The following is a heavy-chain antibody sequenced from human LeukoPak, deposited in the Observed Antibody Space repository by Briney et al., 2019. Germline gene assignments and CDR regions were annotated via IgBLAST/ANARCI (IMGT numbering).Heavy chain of an antibody. CDR3: ARSGDGGSWYKN. V-gene: IGHV1-18*01. D-gene: IGHD6-13*01. CDR2: ISAFNGNT. J-gene: IGHJ4*02. CDR1: GYTFTSYG. Sequence: ASVKVSCKASGYTFTSYGISWVRQAPGQGLEWMGWISAFNGNTNYAQKLQGRVTMTTDTSTSTAYMELRGLRSDDTAVYYCARSGDGGSWYKNWGQGTLVTVSS.